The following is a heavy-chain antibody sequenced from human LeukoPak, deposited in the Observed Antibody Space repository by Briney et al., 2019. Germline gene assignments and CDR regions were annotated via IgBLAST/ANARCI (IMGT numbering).Heavy chain of an antibody. D-gene: IGHD3-16*01. Sequence: GGSLRLSCAASGFTFSSYGMNWVRQAPGKGLEWVSSISSSSSYIYYADSVKGRFTISRDNAKNSLYLQMNSLRAEDTAVYYCARGLGEYGDYWGQGTLVTVSS. CDR1: GFTFSSYG. CDR3: ARGLGEYGDY. CDR2: ISSSSSYI. V-gene: IGHV3-21*01. J-gene: IGHJ4*02.